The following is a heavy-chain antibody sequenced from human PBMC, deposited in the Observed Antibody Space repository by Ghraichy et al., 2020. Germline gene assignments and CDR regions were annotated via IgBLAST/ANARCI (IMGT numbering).Heavy chain of an antibody. CDR3: ARGEVAYYGMDV. J-gene: IGHJ6*02. D-gene: IGHD2-15*01. CDR1: GYTFTGYY. CDR2: INPNSGGT. Sequence: ASVKVSCKASGYTFTGYYMHWVRQAPGQGLEWMGWINPNSGGTNYAQKFQGWVTMTRDTSISTAYMELSRLRSDDTAVYYGARGEVAYYGMDVWGQGTTVTVSS. V-gene: IGHV1-2*04.